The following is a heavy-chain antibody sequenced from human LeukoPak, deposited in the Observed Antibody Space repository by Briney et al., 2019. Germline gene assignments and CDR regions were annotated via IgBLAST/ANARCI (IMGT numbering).Heavy chain of an antibody. D-gene: IGHD3-16*01. CDR2: IDPDGSVA. CDR3: ARELGRGGSAFDV. J-gene: IGHJ3*01. V-gene: IGHV3-74*01. Sequence: PGGSLRLSCEASGFSLRNHWMHWVRQAPGKGLVWVAHIDPDGSVANYGDSVKGRFTISRDNAKNTLYLQMDSLRAEDTAVYYCARELGRGGSAFDVWGQGTMVTVSS. CDR1: GFSLRNHW.